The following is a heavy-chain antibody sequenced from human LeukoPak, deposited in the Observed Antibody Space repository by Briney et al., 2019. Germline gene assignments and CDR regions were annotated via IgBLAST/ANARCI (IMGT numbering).Heavy chain of an antibody. Sequence: GGSLRLSCAASGFTFSSYAMSWVRQAPGKGLEWVSAISGRGGSTYYADSVKGRFTISRDNSKNTLYLQMTSLRAEDTAVYYCAKDPRAPGIRLYYFDYWGQGTLVTVSS. J-gene: IGHJ4*02. CDR2: ISGRGGST. CDR3: AKDPRAPGIRLYYFDY. D-gene: IGHD5-12*01. CDR1: GFTFSSYA. V-gene: IGHV3-23*01.